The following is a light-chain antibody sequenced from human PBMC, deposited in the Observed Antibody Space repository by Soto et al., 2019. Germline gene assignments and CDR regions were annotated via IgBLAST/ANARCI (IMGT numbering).Light chain of an antibody. CDR2: ASS. J-gene: IGKJ5*01. Sequence: EILMTQSPATLSVSPGDSATLSCRASRSVSSYLAWYQQKPGQAPRLFIYASSIRATGIPDRFSGSGSGTDFTLTISSLQPEDFATYYCQQFNNYPHTFGQGTRLEIK. CDR3: QQFNNYPHT. CDR1: RSVSSY. V-gene: IGKV3D-15*01.